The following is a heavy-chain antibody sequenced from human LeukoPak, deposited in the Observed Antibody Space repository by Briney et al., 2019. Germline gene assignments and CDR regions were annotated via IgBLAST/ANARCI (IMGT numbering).Heavy chain of an antibody. CDR3: SRGARGYSYGYSWFDP. V-gene: IGHV1-69*13. CDR2: IIPIFGTA. J-gene: IGHJ5*02. CDR1: GGTFSSYA. Sequence: ASVKVSCKASGGTFSSYAISWVRQAPGQGLEWMGGIIPIFGTANYAQKFQGRVTITADESTSTAYMELSSLRSEDTAVYYCSRGARGYSYGYSWFDPWGQGTLVTVPS. D-gene: IGHD5-18*01.